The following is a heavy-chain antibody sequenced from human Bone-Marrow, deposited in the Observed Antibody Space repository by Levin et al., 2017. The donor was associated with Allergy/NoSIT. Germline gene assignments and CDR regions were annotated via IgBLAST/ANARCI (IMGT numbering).Heavy chain of an antibody. CDR1: GFSLSTRGVG. D-gene: IGHD3-10*01. CDR2: ICWDDDR. CDR3: AQRLYYGSGTGWFDP. J-gene: IGHJ5*02. Sequence: TLSLTCTFSGFSLSTRGVGVAWIRQPPGKALEWLALICWDDDRRYSPSLKSRLTITKDTSKNQVVLTMTNMDPVDTATYYCAQRLYYGSGTGWFDPWGQGTLVTVSS. V-gene: IGHV2-5*02.